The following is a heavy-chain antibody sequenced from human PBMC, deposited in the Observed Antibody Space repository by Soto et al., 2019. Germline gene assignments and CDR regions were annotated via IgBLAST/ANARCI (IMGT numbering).Heavy chain of an antibody. D-gene: IGHD3-10*01. CDR2: INDNGDST. V-gene: IGHV3-23*01. Sequence: EVQLLESGGGLIQPGGSLRLSCSASGLTFRNYAMSWVRQAPGKGLEWVSAINDNGDSTYYLDSVKGRFTISRDNSKNTLFLQMNSLRDEDTAVYYCAKSGSAGWRSLDSWGQGTLVTVSS. J-gene: IGHJ4*02. CDR3: AKSGSAGWRSLDS. CDR1: GLTFRNYA.